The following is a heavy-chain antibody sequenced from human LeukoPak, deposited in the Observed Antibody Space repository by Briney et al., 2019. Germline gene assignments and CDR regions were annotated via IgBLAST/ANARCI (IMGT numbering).Heavy chain of an antibody. CDR1: GFTFGSYA. J-gene: IGHJ5*02. D-gene: IGHD3-3*01. V-gene: IGHV3-23*01. CDR3: VYYTIYGVVRWFDP. Sequence: GGSLTLSCAASGFTFGSYAMSWVRQAPGKGLEYVSSISGSSDNIYYADSVKGRFIISREYSTNTLYLEMNTLRTEDTAVYYCVYYTIYGVVRWFDPWGQGTLVTVSS. CDR2: ISGSSDNI.